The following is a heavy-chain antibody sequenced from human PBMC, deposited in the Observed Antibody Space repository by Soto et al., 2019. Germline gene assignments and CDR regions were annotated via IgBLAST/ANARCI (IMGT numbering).Heavy chain of an antibody. CDR2: IYDGDSYT. CDR1: GYRFTNYW. Sequence: VESLTVYCDVSGYRFTNYWIVLVLQMPGKGLEWMGSIYDGDSYTRYRPSFQGQVTISADESITTAYLQWTSLKASDTAMYYCARAYGPDGMDVWGQGTTVTVSS. CDR3: ARAYGPDGMDV. D-gene: IGHD4-17*01. J-gene: IGHJ6*02. V-gene: IGHV5-51*01.